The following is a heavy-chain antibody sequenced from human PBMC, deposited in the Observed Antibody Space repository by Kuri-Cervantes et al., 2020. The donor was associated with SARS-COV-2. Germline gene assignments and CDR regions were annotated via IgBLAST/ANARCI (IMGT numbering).Heavy chain of an antibody. D-gene: IGHD3-16*01. CDR2: IIPIFGTA. V-gene: IGHV1-69*13. CDR1: GGTFSSYA. Sequence: SVKVSCKASGGTFSSYAISWVRQAPGQGLEWMGRIIPIFGTANYAQKFQGRVTITADESTSTAYMELSSLRSEDTAVYYCARGGRDRYYYYGMDVWGQGTTVTVSS. J-gene: IGHJ6*02. CDR3: ARGGRDRYYYYGMDV.